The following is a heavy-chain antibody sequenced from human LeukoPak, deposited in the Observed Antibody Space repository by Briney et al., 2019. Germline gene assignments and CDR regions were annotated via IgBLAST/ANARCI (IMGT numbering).Heavy chain of an antibody. CDR3: ARGPYYDSSGYYFPFDY. J-gene: IGHJ4*02. V-gene: IGHV1-69*05. D-gene: IGHD3-22*01. Sequence: SVKVSCKASGGTFSSYAISWVRQAPGQGLELMGRIIPIFGTANYAQKFQGRVTITTDESTSTAYMELSSLRSEDTAVYYCARGPYYDSSGYYFPFDYWGQGTLVTVSS. CDR2: IIPIFGTA. CDR1: GGTFSSYA.